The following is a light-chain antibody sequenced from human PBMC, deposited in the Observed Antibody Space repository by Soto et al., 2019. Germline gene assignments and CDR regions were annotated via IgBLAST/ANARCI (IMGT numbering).Light chain of an antibody. CDR2: DVS. CDR1: SSDVGGYNY. CDR3: SSYTISSTLV. Sequence: QSVLTQPASVSGSPGQSITISCTGTSSDVGGYNYVSWYQQRPGKAPKLMIYDVSNRPSGVSNRFSGSKSGNTASLTISGLQAEDEADYYCSSYTISSTLVFGGGNKLTV. V-gene: IGLV2-14*01. J-gene: IGLJ3*02.